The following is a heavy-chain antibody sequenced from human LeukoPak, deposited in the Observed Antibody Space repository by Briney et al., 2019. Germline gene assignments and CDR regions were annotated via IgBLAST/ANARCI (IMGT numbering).Heavy chain of an antibody. CDR3: ARDPRPSYDSSDYYYPGDY. J-gene: IGHJ4*02. CDR2: INLSGGST. Sequence: ASVKVSCKASGYTFTSYYMHWVRQAPGQGLEWMAIINLSGGSTNYAQKFQGRVTMTRDTSTSTVYMELSSLRSEDTAVYYCARDPRPSYDSSDYYYPGDYWGQGTLVTVSS. V-gene: IGHV1-46*01. CDR1: GYTFTSYY. D-gene: IGHD3-22*01.